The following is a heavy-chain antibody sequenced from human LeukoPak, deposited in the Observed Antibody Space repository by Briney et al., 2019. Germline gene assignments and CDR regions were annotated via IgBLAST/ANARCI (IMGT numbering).Heavy chain of an antibody. CDR3: ARGLAGRASGAVYFDL. J-gene: IGHJ2*01. CDR2: IYDHGRT. V-gene: IGHV4-59*01. D-gene: IGHD3-16*01. CDR1: GGSFSY. Sequence: KPSETPSLTCIVSGGSFSYLIWIRQPPGKGLEWIGIIYDHGRTEYNPSLKSRVSISVDTSKNQVSLRLNSVTPADTAVYYCARGLAGRASGAVYFDLWGRGALVTVSS.